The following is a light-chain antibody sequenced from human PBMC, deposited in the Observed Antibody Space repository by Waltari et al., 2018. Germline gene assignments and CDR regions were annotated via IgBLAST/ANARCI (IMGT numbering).Light chain of an antibody. CDR1: GSNIGAGYD. V-gene: IGLV1-40*01. J-gene: IGLJ2*01. CDR2: GVN. CDR3: QSYDPSLSVV. Sequence: QSVLTQPPSVSGAPGQRVAISCTGSGSNIGAGYDVHWYQQHPGKAPKLLISGVNNRPLGVPDRFSGSQFGTSASLAITGLQAEDEADYYCQSYDPSLSVVFGGGTKLTVL.